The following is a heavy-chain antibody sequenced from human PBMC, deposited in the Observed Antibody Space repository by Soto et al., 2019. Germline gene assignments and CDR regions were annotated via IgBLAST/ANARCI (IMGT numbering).Heavy chain of an antibody. V-gene: IGHV5-51*01. Sequence: GESLKISCKGSGYSFTSYWIGWVRQMPGKGLEWMGIIYPGDSDTRYSPSFQGQVTISADKSISTAYLQWSSLKASDTAMYYCARQGGYYYDSRGYYFDYWGQGTLVTVSS. CDR2: IYPGDSDT. J-gene: IGHJ4*02. CDR1: GYSFTSYW. CDR3: ARQGGYYYDSRGYYFDY. D-gene: IGHD3-22*01.